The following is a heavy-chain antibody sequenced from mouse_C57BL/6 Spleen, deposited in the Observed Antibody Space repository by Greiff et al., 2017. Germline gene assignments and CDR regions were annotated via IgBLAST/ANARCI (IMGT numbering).Heavy chain of an antibody. Sequence: QVQLQQPGAELVMPGASVKLSCKASGYTFTSYWMHWVKQRPGQGLEWIGEIDPSDSYTNYNQKFKGKSTLTVDKSSSTAYMELRSLTSEDSAVYFCARSSNYDAWFAYWGQGTLVTVSA. D-gene: IGHD2-5*01. V-gene: IGHV1-69*01. CDR1: GYTFTSYW. J-gene: IGHJ3*01. CDR3: ARSSNYDAWFAY. CDR2: IDPSDSYT.